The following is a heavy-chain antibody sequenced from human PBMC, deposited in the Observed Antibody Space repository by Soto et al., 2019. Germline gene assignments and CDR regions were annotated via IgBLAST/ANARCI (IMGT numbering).Heavy chain of an antibody. D-gene: IGHD3-22*01. CDR2: ISGSGGSI. CDR3: AKGRDSTGSAFLNYFDP. V-gene: IGHV3-23*01. Sequence: PGGSLRLCCAASVFTFSTYAMNWVRQAPGEGLEWVSCISGSGGSIYHADSVKGRFTISRDNSKNTVYLQMNNLRAEDTAVYYCAKGRDSTGSAFLNYFDPWGQGTLVTVSS. CDR1: VFTFSTYA. J-gene: IGHJ4*02.